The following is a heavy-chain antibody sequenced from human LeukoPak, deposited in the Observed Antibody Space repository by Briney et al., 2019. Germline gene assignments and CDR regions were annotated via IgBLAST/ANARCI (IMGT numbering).Heavy chain of an antibody. CDR3: ASAPTWTSRFDY. V-gene: IGHV3-23*01. Sequence: GGSLRLSCAASGFTFTTYAMTWVRQAPGKGREWVSTISDTGGFTFYADSVKGRFTISRDNSKNTVYLQMNSLRADDTAVYYCASAPTWTSRFDYWGQGTLVTVSS. CDR1: GFTFTTYA. CDR2: ISDTGGFT. J-gene: IGHJ4*02. D-gene: IGHD3/OR15-3a*01.